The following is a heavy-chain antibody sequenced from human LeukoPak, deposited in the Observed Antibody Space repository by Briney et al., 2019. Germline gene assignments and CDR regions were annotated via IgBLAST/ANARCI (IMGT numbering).Heavy chain of an antibody. D-gene: IGHD2-15*01. Sequence: PGGSLRLSCAASGFTFSDYYMSWIRQAPGKGLEWVSYISSSGSTIYYADSVKGRFTISRDNAKNSLYLQMNSLRAEDTAVYYCARDGPVDYYYYMDVWGKGTTVTVSS. CDR2: ISSSGSTI. J-gene: IGHJ6*03. V-gene: IGHV3-11*04. CDR3: ARDGPVDYYYYMDV. CDR1: GFTFSDYY.